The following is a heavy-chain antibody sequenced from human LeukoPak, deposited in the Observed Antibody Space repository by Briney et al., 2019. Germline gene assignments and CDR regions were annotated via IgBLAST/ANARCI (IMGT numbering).Heavy chain of an antibody. V-gene: IGHV3-48*03. CDR3: ARGRSEQQLADAFDI. CDR1: GFTFSSYE. CDR2: ICSSGSTI. D-gene: IGHD6-13*01. Sequence: GGSLRLSCAASGFTFSSYEMNWVRQAPGKGLEWVSYICSSGSTIYYADSAKGRFTISRDNATNSLYLQMNSLRAEDTAVYYCARGRSEQQLADAFDIWGQGTMVTVSS. J-gene: IGHJ3*02.